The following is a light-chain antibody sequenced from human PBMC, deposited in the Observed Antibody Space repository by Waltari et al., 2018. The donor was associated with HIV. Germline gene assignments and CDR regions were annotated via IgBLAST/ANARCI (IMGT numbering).Light chain of an antibody. CDR3: AAWDDSLDGPV. Sequence: QPVLTQPPSASGTPGQRVIISCSGSSSNIGRHAVSWYQHLPGATPTPLLFGNNQRSSGVPDRFSGSKSATSASLAISGLRSVDEADYSCAAWDDSLDGPVFGGGTKLTVL. CDR2: GNN. V-gene: IGLV1-44*01. CDR1: SSNIGRHA. J-gene: IGLJ2*01.